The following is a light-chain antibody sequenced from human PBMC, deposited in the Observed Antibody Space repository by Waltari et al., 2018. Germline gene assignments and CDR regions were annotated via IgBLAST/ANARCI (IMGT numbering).Light chain of an antibody. Sequence: QSALSQPASVSGSPGQLINISCSGTSSAVGGYNYVAWYQQHPGKAPKLMIYDVSNRPSGVSDRFSGSKSGNTASLSISGLQAEDEADYYCSSYTSSSTLVVFGGGTKLTVL. J-gene: IGLJ2*01. CDR3: SSYTSSSTLVV. V-gene: IGLV2-14*03. CDR2: DVS. CDR1: SSAVGGYNY.